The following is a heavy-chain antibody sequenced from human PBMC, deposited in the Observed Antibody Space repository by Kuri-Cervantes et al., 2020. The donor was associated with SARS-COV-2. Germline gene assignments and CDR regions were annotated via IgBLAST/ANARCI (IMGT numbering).Heavy chain of an antibody. J-gene: IGHJ4*02. CDR2: MYYSGIT. CDR3: ARDNVLFSGSGFDL. V-gene: IGHV4-59*01. D-gene: IGHD1-26*01. CDR1: GGSISSYY. Sequence: SETLSLTCTVSGGSISSYYWSWIRQPPGKGLEWIGYMYYSGITNYDPSLKSRVTISADTSKNQLSLKLSSVTAADTAVYYCARDNVLFSGSGFDLWGQGILVTVSS.